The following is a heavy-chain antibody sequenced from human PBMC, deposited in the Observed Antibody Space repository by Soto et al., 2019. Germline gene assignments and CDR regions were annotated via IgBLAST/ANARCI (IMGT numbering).Heavy chain of an antibody. CDR2: NIPIFGTA. V-gene: IGHV1-69*01. CDR1: GGTSSNFV. CDR3: ARAPILVGETTYENYFDY. D-gene: IGHD3-3*01. J-gene: IGHJ4*02. Sequence: SVKVSTKASGGTSSNFVIIWVRQAPGQGLEWMGGNIPIFGTANYAQKFQGRVTIIADESTGTTYMELSSLRSEDTAVYYCARAPILVGETTYENYFDYWGQGTLVTVS.